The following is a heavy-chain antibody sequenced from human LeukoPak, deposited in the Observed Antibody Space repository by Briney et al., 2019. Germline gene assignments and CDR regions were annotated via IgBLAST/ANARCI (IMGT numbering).Heavy chain of an antibody. Sequence: GGSLRLSCAASGFIFSSYPMHWLRQAPGRGPEWVGVISFDGRIKDYADSVKGRFTISRDDSKNTLYVHMNSLRSDDTAVYFCARDLFLGTPDFFDYWGQGTLVTVSS. CDR2: ISFDGRIK. J-gene: IGHJ4*02. CDR3: ARDLFLGTPDFFDY. CDR1: GFIFSSYP. V-gene: IGHV3-30*04. D-gene: IGHD3-16*01.